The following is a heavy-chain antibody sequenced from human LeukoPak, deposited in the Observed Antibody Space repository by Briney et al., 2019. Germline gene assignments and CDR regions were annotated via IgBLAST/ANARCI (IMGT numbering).Heavy chain of an antibody. Sequence: PSETLSLTCTVSGGSISSYYWSWLRQPPGKGLEWIGYIYYSGSTNYNPSLKSRVTISVDTSKNQFSLKLSSVTAADTAVYYCAGTRFRGEAHFDYWGQGTLVTVSS. V-gene: IGHV4-59*01. CDR2: IYYSGST. CDR1: GGSISSYY. J-gene: IGHJ4*02. CDR3: AGTRFRGEAHFDY. D-gene: IGHD3-16*01.